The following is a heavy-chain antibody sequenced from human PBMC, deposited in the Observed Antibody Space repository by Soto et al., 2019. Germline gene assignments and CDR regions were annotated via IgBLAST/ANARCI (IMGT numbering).Heavy chain of an antibody. CDR1: GGSISSYY. Sequence: QVQLQESGPGLVKPSETLSLTCTVSGGSISSYYWSWIRQPPGKGLEWIGYIYYSGSTNYNPSLKCRVTISVDTSKNQFSLKLSSVTAAYTAVYYCARLEYSSGWYRFGYWGQGTLVTVSS. D-gene: IGHD6-19*01. CDR2: IYYSGST. V-gene: IGHV4-59*01. J-gene: IGHJ4*02. CDR3: ARLEYSSGWYRFGY.